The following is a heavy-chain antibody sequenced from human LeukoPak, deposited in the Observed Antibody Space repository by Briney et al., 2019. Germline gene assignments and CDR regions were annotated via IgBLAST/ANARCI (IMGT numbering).Heavy chain of an antibody. J-gene: IGHJ4*02. D-gene: IGHD3-22*01. Sequence: GGSLRLSRAASGFTFSSYAMHWVRQAPGKGLEWVAVISYDGSNKYYADSVKGRFTISRDNSKNTLYLQMNSLRAEDTAVYYCAREGADEKYYYDSSGLNYWGQGTLVTVSS. V-gene: IGHV3-30*04. CDR3: AREGADEKYYYDSSGLNY. CDR1: GFTFSSYA. CDR2: ISYDGSNK.